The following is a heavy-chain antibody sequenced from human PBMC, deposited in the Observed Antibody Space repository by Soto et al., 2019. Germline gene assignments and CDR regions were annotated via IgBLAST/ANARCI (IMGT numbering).Heavy chain of an antibody. D-gene: IGHD2-15*01. CDR2: IYYSGST. V-gene: IGHV4-39*01. CDR3: ARRAVVVVAAHQYYYYGMDV. J-gene: IGHJ6*02. Sequence: PSETLSLTCTVSGGSISSSSYYWGWIRQPPGKGLEWIGSIYYSGSTYYNPSLKSRVTISVDTSKNQFSLKLSSVTAADTAVYYCARRAVVVVAAHQYYYYGMDVWGQGTTVTVSS. CDR1: GGSISSSSYY.